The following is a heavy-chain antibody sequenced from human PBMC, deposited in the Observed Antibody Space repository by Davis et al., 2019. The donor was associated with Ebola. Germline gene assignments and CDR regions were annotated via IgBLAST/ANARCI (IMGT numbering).Heavy chain of an antibody. CDR3: AREDASSTSADY. J-gene: IGHJ4*02. CDR1: GVSITTNY. CDR2: IYSSGIT. V-gene: IGHV4-59*01. D-gene: IGHD2-15*01. Sequence: MPSETLSLTCSVSGVSITTNYFSWIRQSPEKELEWIGYIYSSGITNYNPSLKSRVTISIDTSESQLSLKLSSVTAADTAVYYCAREDASSTSADYWGQGILVTVSS.